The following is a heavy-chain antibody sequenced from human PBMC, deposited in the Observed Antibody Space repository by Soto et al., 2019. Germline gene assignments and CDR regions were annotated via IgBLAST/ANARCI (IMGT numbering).Heavy chain of an antibody. CDR1: GGSISSYY. J-gene: IGHJ5*02. Sequence: SEPLSLTCTVAGGSISSYYWSWIRQPPGKGLEWIGYIYYSGSTNYNPSLKSRVTISVDTSKNQFSLKLSSVTAADTAVYYCARGVVYNADFGRGYHNTGCAPRAKGTLVPVSP. CDR3: ARGVVYNADFGRGYHNTGCAP. CDR2: IYYSGST. V-gene: IGHV4-59*01. D-gene: IGHD3-3*01.